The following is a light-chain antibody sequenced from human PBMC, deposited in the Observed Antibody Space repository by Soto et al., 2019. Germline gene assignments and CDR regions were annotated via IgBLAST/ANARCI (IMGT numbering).Light chain of an antibody. CDR3: QQYGGSPLVT. V-gene: IGKV3-20*01. Sequence: ETVLTQSPGTLSLSPGERATLSCRASQSISSGYLAWYQQRPGQAPRLLISGASNRATGIPDRFSGSGSGTDFTLTISRLEPEDFEVYYCQQYGGSPLVTFGGGTKVEIK. CDR2: GAS. CDR1: QSISSGY. J-gene: IGKJ4*01.